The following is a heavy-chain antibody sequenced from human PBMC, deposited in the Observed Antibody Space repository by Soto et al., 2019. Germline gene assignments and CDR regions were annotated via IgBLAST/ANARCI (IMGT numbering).Heavy chain of an antibody. CDR2: IIPLFGTA. CDR3: ATELADNPARPFDS. Sequence: QVQLVQSGAEVKKPGSSVKVSCKASGVTFSSETISCVLQAPGQGLEWVGGIIPLFGTANYAQKFQGRVTLTADESTSTLYIELSSLRSDDTAVYYCATELADNPARPFDSWGQGTLVTVSS. D-gene: IGHD6-19*01. CDR1: GVTFSSET. J-gene: IGHJ4*02. V-gene: IGHV1-69*01.